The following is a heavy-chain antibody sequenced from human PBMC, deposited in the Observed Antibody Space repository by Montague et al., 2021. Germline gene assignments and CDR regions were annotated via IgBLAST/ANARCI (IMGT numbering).Heavy chain of an antibody. D-gene: IGHD3-10*01. J-gene: IGHJ5*02. V-gene: IGHV4-59*08. CDR2: MFYGGAT. CDR3: AKQDYFVSGTSYKGFDP. CDR1: SGSIFHAH. Sequence: SETLSLACTVSSGSIFHAHWSWVRQPPGKGLEWLGSMFYGGATSNNPSLKSRVTVSIDTSTNQFSLKLSFVTAADTAVCYCAKQDYFVSGTSYKGFDPWGQGILVTVSS.